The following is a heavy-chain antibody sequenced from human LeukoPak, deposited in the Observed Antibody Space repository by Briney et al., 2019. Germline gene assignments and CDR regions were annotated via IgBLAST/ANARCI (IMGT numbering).Heavy chain of an antibody. Sequence: ASVKVSCKASGYTLTNYYIYWVRQAPGQGLEWMGFINPSGGSSRYPQKFQGRLSMTRDMSTSTVYMELSSLRSEDTAVYYCARNSSDWYRGSFDIWGQGTMVIVSS. CDR2: INPSGGSS. CDR1: GYTLTNYY. J-gene: IGHJ3*02. V-gene: IGHV1-46*01. D-gene: IGHD6-19*01. CDR3: ARNSSDWYRGSFDI.